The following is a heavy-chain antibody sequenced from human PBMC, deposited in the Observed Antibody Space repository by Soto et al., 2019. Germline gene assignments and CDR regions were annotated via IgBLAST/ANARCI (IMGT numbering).Heavy chain of an antibody. CDR3: ASGDGYKYPNDAFDI. Sequence: GEFLKISCKGSGYSFTSYWIGWVRQMPGKGLEWMGIIYPGDSDTRYSPFFQGQVTISADKSISTAYLQWSSLKASDTAMYYCASGDGYKYPNDAFDIWGQGTMVTVSS. CDR2: IYPGDSDT. V-gene: IGHV5-51*01. D-gene: IGHD5-12*01. CDR1: GYSFTSYW. J-gene: IGHJ3*02.